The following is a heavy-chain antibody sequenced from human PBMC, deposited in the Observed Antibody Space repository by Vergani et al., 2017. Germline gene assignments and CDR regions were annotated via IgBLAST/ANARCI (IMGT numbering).Heavy chain of an antibody. CDR2: IWYDGSNK. CDR1: GFTFSSYG. CDR3: ARESQGIDY. J-gene: IGHJ4*02. Sequence: QVQLVESGGGVVQPGRSLRLSCAASGFTFSSYGMHGVRQAPGKGLEWGAVIWYDGSNKYYADSVKGRFTISRDNSKNTLYLQMNSLRAEDTAVYYCARESQGIDYWGQGTLVTVSS. V-gene: IGHV3-33*01.